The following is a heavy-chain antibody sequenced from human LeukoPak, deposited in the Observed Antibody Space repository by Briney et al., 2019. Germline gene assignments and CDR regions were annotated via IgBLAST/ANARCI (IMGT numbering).Heavy chain of an antibody. D-gene: IGHD1-7*01. CDR3: ARGPNTNNWNYGFDP. Sequence: KTSETLSLTCAVYGVSFSGYYWSWIRQPPGKGLEWIGEINHSGSTNYNPSLKSRVTISVDTSKNQFSLKLSSVTAADTAVYYCARGPNTNNWNYGFDPWGQGNLVTVYS. V-gene: IGHV4-34*01. CDR2: INHSGST. CDR1: GVSFSGYY. J-gene: IGHJ5*02.